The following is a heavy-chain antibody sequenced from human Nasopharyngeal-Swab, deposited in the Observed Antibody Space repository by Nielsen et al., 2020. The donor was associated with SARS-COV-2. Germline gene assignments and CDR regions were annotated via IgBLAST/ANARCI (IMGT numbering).Heavy chain of an antibody. CDR3: ARDSTRGGAYYDSSGYHRPFDY. CDR2: ISAYNGNT. D-gene: IGHD3-22*01. J-gene: IGHJ4*02. V-gene: IGHV1-18*01. Sequence: WVRQAPGQGLEWMGWISAYNGNTNYAQKLQGRVTMTTDTSTSTAYMELRSLRSDDTAVYYCARDSTRGGAYYDSSGYHRPFDYWGQGTLVTVSS.